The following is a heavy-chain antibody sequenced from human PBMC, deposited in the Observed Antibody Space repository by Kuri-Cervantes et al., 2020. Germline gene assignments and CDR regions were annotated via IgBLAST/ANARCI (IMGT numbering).Heavy chain of an antibody. D-gene: IGHD2-2*02. CDR3: ARGLGVVVPAAIVWGY. V-gene: IGHV4-34*01. CDR2: INHSGST. J-gene: IGHJ4*02. CDR1: GGSFSGYY. Sequence: SETLSLTCAVYGGSFSGYYWSWTRQPPGKGLEWIGEINHSGSTNYNPSLKSRVTISVGTSKNQFSLKLSSVTAADAAVYYCARGLGVVVPAAIVWGYWGQGTLVTVSS.